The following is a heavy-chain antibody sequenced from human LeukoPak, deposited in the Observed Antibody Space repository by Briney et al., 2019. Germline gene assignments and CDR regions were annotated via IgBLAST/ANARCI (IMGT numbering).Heavy chain of an antibody. CDR2: IKENATET. J-gene: IGHJ4*02. Sequence: PGGSLRLSCAPSGFPFTSHWMSWLRQAPGRGLEWVANIKENATETYNVDSEKGRFTISRDNAKNVLYLQMNSLGLEDTAVYYCARNHYWRFGFWGQGTVVTVSS. V-gene: IGHV3-7*01. CDR1: GFPFTSHW. CDR3: ARNHYWRFGF. D-gene: IGHD1-14*01.